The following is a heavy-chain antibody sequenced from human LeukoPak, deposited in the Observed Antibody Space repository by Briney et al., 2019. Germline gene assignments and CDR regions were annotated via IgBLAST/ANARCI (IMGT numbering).Heavy chain of an antibody. V-gene: IGHV4-38-2*02. D-gene: IGHD2-2*02. CDR3: ARTVVPAAIDAFDI. CDR1: GYSISSGYY. CDR2: IYHSGST. J-gene: IGHJ3*02. Sequence: PSETLSLTCIVSGYSISSGYYWGWIRQPPGKGLEWIGSIYHSGSTYYNPSLKSRVTISVDTSKNQFSLKLSSVTAADTAVYYCARTVVPAAIDAFDIWGQGTMVTVSS.